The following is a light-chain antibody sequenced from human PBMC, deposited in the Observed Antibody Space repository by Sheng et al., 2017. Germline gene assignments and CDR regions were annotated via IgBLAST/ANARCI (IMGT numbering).Light chain of an antibody. V-gene: IGKV3-15*01. J-gene: IGKJ4*01. CDR2: GAS. CDR1: QTISSN. CDR3: QQYYNWPLT. Sequence: EVIMTQSPATLSVSPGERATLSCRASQTISSNLAWYQQKPGQAPRLLTKGASTRAAGIPARFSGSGSGTEFTLTISSLQSEDFAVYYCQQYYNWPLTFGGGTKVEIK.